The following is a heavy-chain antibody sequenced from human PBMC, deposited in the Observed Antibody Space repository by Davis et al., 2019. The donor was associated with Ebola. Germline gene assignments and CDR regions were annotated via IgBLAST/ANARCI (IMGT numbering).Heavy chain of an antibody. D-gene: IGHD5-18*01. CDR2: IRTYNGDT. Sequence: ASVKVSCKASGSSYGISWVRQSPGQGLEWMGWIRTYNGDTRYAQKPQGRVSMTTDTSTNTAYMELGSLTFDDTAVYYCASGKMGYAYGRFDYWGQGTLVTVSS. J-gene: IGHJ4*02. CDR1: GSSYG. V-gene: IGHV1-18*04. CDR3: ASGKMGYAYGRFDY.